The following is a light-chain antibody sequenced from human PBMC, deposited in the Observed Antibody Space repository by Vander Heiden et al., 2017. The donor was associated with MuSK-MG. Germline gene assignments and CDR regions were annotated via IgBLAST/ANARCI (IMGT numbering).Light chain of an antibody. Sequence: DIQMTQSPSSLSASVGDRVTITCRVSQSISSYLNWYQQKPGKAPKLLIYAASSLQSGVPSRFSGSGSGTDFTLTISSLQPEDFATYYCQQSYSTPAFGQGTKVEIK. CDR1: QSISSY. V-gene: IGKV1-39*01. CDR2: AAS. CDR3: QQSYSTPA. J-gene: IGKJ1*01.